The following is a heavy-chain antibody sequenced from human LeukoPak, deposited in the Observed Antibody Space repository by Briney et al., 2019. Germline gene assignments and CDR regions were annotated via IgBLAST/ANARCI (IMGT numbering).Heavy chain of an antibody. CDR2: INTDGGST. CDR1: GFTFGSYW. Sequence: GGSLRLSCAASGFTFGSYWMHWVRQAPGKGLVWVSRINTDGGSTTYADSVKGRFTISRDNAKNTLYLQMNSLRAEDTAVYYCAKSSGLYGDLYYFDYWGQGTLVTVSS. CDR3: AKSSGLYGDLYYFDY. V-gene: IGHV3-74*01. J-gene: IGHJ4*02. D-gene: IGHD4-17*01.